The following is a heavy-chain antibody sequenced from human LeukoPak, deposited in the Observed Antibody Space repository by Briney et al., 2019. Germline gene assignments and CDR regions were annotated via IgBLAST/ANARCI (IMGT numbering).Heavy chain of an antibody. J-gene: IGHJ4*02. CDR2: ISPYSGGT. Sequence: ASVKVSCKASGYNFRNYAINWVRQAPGQGLEWMGWISPYSGGTKYALKFQGRVAMTEDTSITTAYMELNRLRSDDTAVYYCARVGLLSGAYYGGDSWGQGTLVTVSS. V-gene: IGHV1-2*02. D-gene: IGHD1-26*01. CDR3: ARVGLLSGAYYGGDS. CDR1: GYNFRNYA.